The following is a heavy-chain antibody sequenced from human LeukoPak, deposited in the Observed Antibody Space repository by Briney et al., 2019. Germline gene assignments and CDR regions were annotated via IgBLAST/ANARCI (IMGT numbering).Heavy chain of an antibody. CDR3: ARHRRKGSSSWYFESAYYYYMDV. Sequence: GESLKISCKGSGYSFTSYWIGWVRQMPRKGLEWMGIIYPGDSDTRYSPSFQGQVTISADKSISTAYLQWSSLKASDTAMYYCARHRRKGSSSWYFESAYYYYMDVWGKGTTVTVSS. CDR1: GYSFTSYW. D-gene: IGHD6-13*01. CDR2: IYPGDSDT. V-gene: IGHV5-51*01. J-gene: IGHJ6*03.